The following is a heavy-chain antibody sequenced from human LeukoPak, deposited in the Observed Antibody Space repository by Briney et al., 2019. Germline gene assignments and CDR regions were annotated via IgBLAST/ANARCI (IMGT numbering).Heavy chain of an antibody. Sequence: SETLSLTCTVSGGSISSYYWSWIRQPPGKGLEWIGYIYYRGSTNYNPSLKSRITISVDTSKNQFSLKLSSVTAADTAVYYCARGEFSSNLGWFAPWGRGTLVTVSS. D-gene: IGHD6-6*01. CDR1: GGSISSYY. CDR3: ARGEFSSNLGWFAP. CDR2: IYYRGST. J-gene: IGHJ5*02. V-gene: IGHV4-59*01.